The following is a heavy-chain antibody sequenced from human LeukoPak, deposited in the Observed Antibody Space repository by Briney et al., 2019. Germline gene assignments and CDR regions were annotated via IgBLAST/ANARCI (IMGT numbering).Heavy chain of an antibody. V-gene: IGHV4-34*01. D-gene: IGHD3-3*01. J-gene: IGHJ4*02. CDR1: VESFSGYY. CDR3: ARRSIWRVSRD. Sequence: SEPQSLPCTLYVESFSGYYWTGGREPPEGGGGGIGEIYHSGSTNYNPSLKSRVQIPVDTSKNQISLNLTSVTAAHTALYCCARRSIWRVSRDWGQGTVVSVPS. CDR2: IYHSGST.